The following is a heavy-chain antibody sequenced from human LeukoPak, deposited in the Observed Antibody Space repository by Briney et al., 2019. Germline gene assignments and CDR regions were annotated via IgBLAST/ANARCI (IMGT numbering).Heavy chain of an antibody. Sequence: SETLSLTCTVSGYSISSGYYWGWIRQPPGKGLEWIGSIYHSGSTYYNPSLKSRVTISVDTSKNQFSLKLSSVTAADTAVYYCARLKSQRFDYWGQGTLVTVSS. CDR2: IYHSGST. CDR3: ARLKSQRFDY. CDR1: GYSISSGYY. J-gene: IGHJ4*02. V-gene: IGHV4-38-2*02.